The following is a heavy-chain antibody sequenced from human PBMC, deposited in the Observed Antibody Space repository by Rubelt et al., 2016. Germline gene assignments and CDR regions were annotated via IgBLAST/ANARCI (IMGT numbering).Heavy chain of an antibody. CDR3: AREPGPEGMDV. D-gene: IGHD1-14*01. CDR1: GFTFSSYA. V-gene: IGHV3-21*01. CDR2: ISSSSSYI. J-gene: IGHJ6*02. Sequence: VQLVESGGGVVQPGRSLRLSCAASGFTFSSYAMHWVRQAPGKGLEWVSSISSSSSYIYYADSVKGRFTISRDNAKNSLYLQMNSLRAEDTAVYYCAREPGPEGMDVWGQGTTVTVSS.